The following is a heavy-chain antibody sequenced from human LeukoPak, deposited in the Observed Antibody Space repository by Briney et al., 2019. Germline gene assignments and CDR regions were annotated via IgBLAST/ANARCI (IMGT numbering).Heavy chain of an antibody. V-gene: IGHV3-21*01. CDR3: ARDPSEASHPYYFDY. CDR1: GITFTPYS. J-gene: IGHJ4*02. D-gene: IGHD2-2*01. Sequence: GGSLRLSCAASGITFTPYSMNWVRQAPGKGLEWVSSISSSGTYLYYADSVKGRFTISRDNAKNSLSLQMYSLRVEDTAVYYCARDPSEASHPYYFDYWGQGTLVTVSS. CDR2: ISSSGTYL.